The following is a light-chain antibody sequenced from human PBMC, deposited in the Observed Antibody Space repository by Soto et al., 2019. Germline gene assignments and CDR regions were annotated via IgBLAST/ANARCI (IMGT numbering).Light chain of an antibody. CDR2: AAS. CDR3: QQYNTYSWT. Sequence: DIQMTQSPSSLSASVGDRVTITCRASQAIRNDLGWYQQKPAKAPKRLIYAASSLQSGVPPRFSGSESGTEFSLTISSLHPDDFATYYCQQYNTYSWTFGQGTSWIS. V-gene: IGKV1-17*01. CDR1: QAIRND. J-gene: IGKJ1*01.